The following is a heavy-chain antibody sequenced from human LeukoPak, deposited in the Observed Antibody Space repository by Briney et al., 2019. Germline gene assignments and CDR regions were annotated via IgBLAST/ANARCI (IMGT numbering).Heavy chain of an antibody. CDR3: ARSFFVASPASPYDAFEL. CDR1: GGSISNYY. J-gene: IGHJ3*01. Sequence: SETLSLTCTVSGGSISNYYWSWIRRTAGKGLEWIGRVYTSGSTSYNPSLKSRLTISVDTSKDEVSLKLSSVTAADTAVYYCARSFFVASPASPYDAFELWGQGTMVTVSS. D-gene: IGHD3-3*02. V-gene: IGHV4-4*07. CDR2: VYTSGST.